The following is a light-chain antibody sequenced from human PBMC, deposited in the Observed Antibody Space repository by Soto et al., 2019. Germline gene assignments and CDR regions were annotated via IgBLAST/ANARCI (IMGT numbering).Light chain of an antibody. Sequence: QSVLTQPPSASGTPGQRVTISRSGSSSNIGSNYVYWYQQLPGTAPKLLIYRNNQRPSGVPDRFSGSKSGTSASLAISGLRSEDGADYYCAAWDDSLSGYVFGTGTKVTVL. J-gene: IGLJ1*01. V-gene: IGLV1-47*01. CDR1: SSNIGSNY. CDR3: AAWDDSLSGYV. CDR2: RNN.